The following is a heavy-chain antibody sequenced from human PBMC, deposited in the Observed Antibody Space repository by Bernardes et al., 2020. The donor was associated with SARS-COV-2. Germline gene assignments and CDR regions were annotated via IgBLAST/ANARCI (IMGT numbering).Heavy chain of an antibody. D-gene: IGHD3-16*01. Sequence: GGSLRLSCAASGFTFSDHLMNWVRQAPGKGLEWVGSIRQKANRYTTEYAETVKGRITVAKAESKNSLYLQMNSLKTEDTDAYYCTREGGYRMDVWGQGTTVTISS. J-gene: IGHJ6*02. V-gene: IGHV3-72*01. CDR2: IRQKANRYTT. CDR1: GFTFSDHL. CDR3: TREGGYRMDV.